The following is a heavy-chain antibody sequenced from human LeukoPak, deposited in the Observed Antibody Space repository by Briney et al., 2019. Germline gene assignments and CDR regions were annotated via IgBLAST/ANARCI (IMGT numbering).Heavy chain of an antibody. J-gene: IGHJ6*03. V-gene: IGHV1-18*01. CDR3: ARVSYSNYYYYYMDV. CDR1: GYTFTSYG. D-gene: IGHD4-11*01. CDR2: ISAYNGKT. Sequence: ASVKVSCKASGYTFTSYGISWVRQAPGQGLEWMGWISAYNGKTNYAQKLQGRVTMTTDTSTSTAYMELRSLRSDDTAVYYCARVSYSNYYYYYMDVWGKGTTVTVSS.